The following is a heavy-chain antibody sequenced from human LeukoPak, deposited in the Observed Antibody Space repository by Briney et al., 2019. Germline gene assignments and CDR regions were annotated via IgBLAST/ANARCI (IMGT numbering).Heavy chain of an antibody. CDR1: GFTVSSNY. J-gene: IGHJ4*02. CDR2: IYSGGST. CDR3: ARSHYGDYVGYFDY. V-gene: IGHV3-53*01. Sequence: GGSLRLSCAASGFTVSSNYMSWVRQAPGKGPEWVSVIYSGGSTYYADSVKGRFTISRDNSKNTLYLQMNSLRAEDTAVYYCARSHYGDYVGYFDYWGQGTLVTVSS. D-gene: IGHD4-17*01.